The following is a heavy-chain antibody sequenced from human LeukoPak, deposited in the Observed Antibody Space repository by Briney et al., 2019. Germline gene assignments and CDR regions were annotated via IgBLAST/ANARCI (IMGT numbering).Heavy chain of an antibody. CDR1: GFTFSRHW. D-gene: IGHD1-26*01. V-gene: IGHV3-7*01. Sequence: GGSLRLSCAASGFTFSRHWMYWVRQAPGKGLEWVANIKQDGSAKPYVDSVKGRFTISRGNAKNSLYLQMNSLRDEDTAVYYCASSGSYRFDYWGQGTLVTVSS. J-gene: IGHJ4*02. CDR3: ASSGSYRFDY. CDR2: IKQDGSAK.